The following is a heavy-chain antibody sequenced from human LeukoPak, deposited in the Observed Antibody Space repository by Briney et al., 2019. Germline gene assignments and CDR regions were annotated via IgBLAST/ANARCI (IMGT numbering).Heavy chain of an antibody. CDR1: GGSFSGYY. CDR3: ARPLRFDP. V-gene: IGHV4-34*01. CDR2: INHSGST. J-gene: IGHJ5*02. Sequence: SETLSLTCAVYGGSFSGYYWSWIRQPPGKGLGWIGEINHSGSTNYNPSLKSRVTISVDTSKNQFSLKLSSVTAADTAVYYCARPLRFDPWGQGTLVTVSS.